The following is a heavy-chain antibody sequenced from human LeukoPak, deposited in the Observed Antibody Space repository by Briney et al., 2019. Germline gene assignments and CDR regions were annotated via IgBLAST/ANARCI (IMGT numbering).Heavy chain of an antibody. J-gene: IGHJ4*02. CDR3: AELLVSATSY. V-gene: IGHV3-53*01. Sequence: GGSLRLSCAASGFTVSSNYMSWVRQAPGKGLEWVSVIYSGGSTYYADSVKGRFTISRDNSKNTLYLQMNSLRVEDTAVYYCAELLVSATSYWGQGALVTVSS. D-gene: IGHD2-8*02. CDR2: IYSGGST. CDR1: GFTVSSNY.